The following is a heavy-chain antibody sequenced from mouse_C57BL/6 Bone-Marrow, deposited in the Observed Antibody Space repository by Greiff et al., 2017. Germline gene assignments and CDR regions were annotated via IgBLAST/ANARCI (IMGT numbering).Heavy chain of an antibody. CDR1: GFNIKDDY. Sequence: EVQLQESGAELVRPGASVKLSCTASGFNIKDDYMHWVKQRPEQGLEWIGWIDPENGDTEYASKFQGKATITADTSSNTAYLQLSSLTSEDTAVYYCTTPNLLCRPGVAYWGQGTLVTVSA. D-gene: IGHD2-1*01. J-gene: IGHJ3*01. V-gene: IGHV14-4*01. CDR2: IDPENGDT. CDR3: TTPNLLCRPGVAY.